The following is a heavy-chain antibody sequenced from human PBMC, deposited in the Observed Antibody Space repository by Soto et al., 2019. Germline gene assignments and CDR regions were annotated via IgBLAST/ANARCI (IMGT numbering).Heavy chain of an antibody. V-gene: IGHV1-46*01. CDR3: ARGGPGITIFGVVSNY. CDR2: INPSGGST. D-gene: IGHD3-3*01. CDR1: GYTFTSYY. Sequence: ASVKVSCKASGYTFTSYYMHWVRQAPGQGLEWMGIINPSGGSTSYAQKFQGRVTMTRDTSTSTVYMELSSLRSEDTAVYYCARGGPGITIFGVVSNYWGQGTLVTVSS. J-gene: IGHJ4*02.